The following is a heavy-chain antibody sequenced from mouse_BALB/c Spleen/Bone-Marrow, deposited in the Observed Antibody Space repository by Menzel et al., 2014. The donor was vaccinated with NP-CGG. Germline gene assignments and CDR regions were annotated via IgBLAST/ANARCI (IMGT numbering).Heavy chain of an antibody. D-gene: IGHD2-10*02. Sequence: QVHVKQSGAELARPGSSVKISCKASGYPFSSYWMSWVKQRPGQGLEWIGQIYPGDGETNYNGKFKGNATLAADKSSSTAYMQLISLTSEDSAVYFCARKYGDYWGQGTTLTVSS. V-gene: IGHV1-80*01. CDR1: GYPFSSYW. CDR2: IYPGDGET. J-gene: IGHJ2*01. CDR3: ARKYGDY.